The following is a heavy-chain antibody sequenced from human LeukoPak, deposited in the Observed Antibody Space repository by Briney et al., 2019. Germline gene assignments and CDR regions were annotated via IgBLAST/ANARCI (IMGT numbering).Heavy chain of an antibody. Sequence: GASVKVSCKASGYTFTSYGISWVRQAPGQGLEWVGWISAYNGNTNYAQKLQGRVTMTTDTSTSTAYMELRSLRSDDTAVYYCARYRRDGYNPRFDPWGQGTLVTVSS. J-gene: IGHJ5*02. D-gene: IGHD5-24*01. V-gene: IGHV1-18*01. CDR3: ARYRRDGYNPRFDP. CDR1: GYTFTSYG. CDR2: ISAYNGNT.